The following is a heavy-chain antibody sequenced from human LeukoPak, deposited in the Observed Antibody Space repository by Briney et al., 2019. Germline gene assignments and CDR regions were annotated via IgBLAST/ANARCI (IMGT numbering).Heavy chain of an antibody. CDR3: VKRIAGGAYYFDY. CDR1: GFTFNTW. V-gene: IGHV3-23*01. D-gene: IGHD2-21*01. J-gene: IGHJ4*02. CDR2: ISGSGGST. Sequence: GGSLRQSFASSGFTFNTWMLWVRQAPGNGLEWVSAISGSGGSTYYADSVKGRFTISRDNSKNTLYLQMNSLRAEDTAVYYCVKRIAGGAYYFDYWGQGTLVTVSS.